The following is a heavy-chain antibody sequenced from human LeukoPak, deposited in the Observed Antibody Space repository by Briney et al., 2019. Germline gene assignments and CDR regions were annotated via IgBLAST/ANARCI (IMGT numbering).Heavy chain of an antibody. V-gene: IGHV3-21*01. D-gene: IGHD3-22*01. Sequence: KPGGSLRLSCAASGFTFSSYSMNWVRQAPGKGLEWASSISSSSSYIYYADSVKGRFTISRDNAKNSLYLQMNSLRAEDTAVYYCARDYYDSSGYYDMVDYWGQGTLVTVSS. CDR3: ARDYYDSSGYYDMVDY. CDR2: ISSSSSYI. CDR1: GFTFSSYS. J-gene: IGHJ4*02.